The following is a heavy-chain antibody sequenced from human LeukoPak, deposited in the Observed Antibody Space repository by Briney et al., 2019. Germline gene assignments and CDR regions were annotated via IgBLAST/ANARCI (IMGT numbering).Heavy chain of an antibody. V-gene: IGHV4-4*02. CDR1: GGSISTTNW. D-gene: IGHD6-25*01. CDR3: AREGGFYRPLDY. Sequence: PSGTLSLTCGVSGGSISTTNWWTWIRQPPGKGLEWIGEVHLDGRTNFNPSLKSRLTMSVDLSENHVSLKLTSVTAEDTAVYYCAREGGFYRPLDYSGQGTLVTVSS. CDR2: VHLDGRT. J-gene: IGHJ4*02.